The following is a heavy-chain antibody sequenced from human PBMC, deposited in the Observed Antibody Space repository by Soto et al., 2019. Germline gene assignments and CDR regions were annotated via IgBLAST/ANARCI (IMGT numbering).Heavy chain of an antibody. J-gene: IGHJ4*02. D-gene: IGHD3-10*01. CDR1: GYSFTSYW. CDR3: ARSISGSYSHFDS. CDR2: IYPVDSDT. Sequence: LGESLKISCKGSGYSFTSYWIGWVRQMPGKGLEWMGIIYPVDSDTRYSPSFQGQVTISADKSISTAYLQWSSLKASDTAMYYCARSISGSYSHFDSWGQGTQVTVSS. V-gene: IGHV5-51*01.